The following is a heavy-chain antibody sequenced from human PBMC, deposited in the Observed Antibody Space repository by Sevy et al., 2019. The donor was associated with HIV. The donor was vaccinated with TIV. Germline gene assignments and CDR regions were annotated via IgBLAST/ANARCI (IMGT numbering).Heavy chain of an antibody. CDR3: ARVPGPFGWLDP. CDR1: GGPISNPDYN. CDR2: IYYSGNT. J-gene: IGHJ5*02. V-gene: IGHV4-30-4*01. Sequence: SETLSLTCTVSGGPISNPDYNWSWIRQSPGKGLEWLGYIYYSGNTYYSRSLRSPISISIDTSKNQFSLTLMSVTAADTAVYFFARVPGPFGWLDPWGQGALVTVSS. D-gene: IGHD3-10*01.